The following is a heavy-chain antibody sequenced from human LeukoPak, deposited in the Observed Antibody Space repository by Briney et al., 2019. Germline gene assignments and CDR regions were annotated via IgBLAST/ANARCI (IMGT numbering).Heavy chain of an antibody. Sequence: AGGSLRLSCAASGSTFDDYAMHWVRQAPGKGLEWVSGISWNSGSIGYADSVKGRFTISRDNAKNSLYLQMNSLRAEDTALYYCAKDFHSSGWSHFDYWGQGTLVTVSS. CDR1: GSTFDDYA. J-gene: IGHJ4*02. CDR3: AKDFHSSGWSHFDY. D-gene: IGHD6-19*01. V-gene: IGHV3-9*01. CDR2: ISWNSGSI.